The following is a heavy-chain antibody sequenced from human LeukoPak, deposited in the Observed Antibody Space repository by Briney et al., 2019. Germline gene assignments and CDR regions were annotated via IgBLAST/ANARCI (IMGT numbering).Heavy chain of an antibody. D-gene: IGHD3-22*01. CDR3: AKHYYDSSGTPRYFDY. Sequence: GGSLRLSCAASGFTFSSYAMSWVRQAPGKGLEWVSAIGGTNGRTYYADSVKGRSTISRDNSKNTLFLQMNSLRDEDTAVYYCAKHYYDSSGTPRYFDYWGQGTLVTVSS. V-gene: IGHV3-23*01. CDR2: IGGTNGRT. CDR1: GFTFSSYA. J-gene: IGHJ4*02.